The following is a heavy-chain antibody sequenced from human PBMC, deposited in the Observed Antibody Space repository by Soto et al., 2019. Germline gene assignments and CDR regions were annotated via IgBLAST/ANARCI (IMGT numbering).Heavy chain of an antibody. Sequence: DVQVLESGADLVQPGGSLRLSCAASGFTFSSYAMSWLRQAPGKGLEWVSSVSAGGDITYYSDSVKGRFTISRDNSNNALFLQRHSLRIEATGLYYRARGDRGGSGSPASYYYSGLDVWGQATTVPVSS. CDR1: GFTFSSYA. V-gene: IGHV3-23*01. D-gene: IGHD3-10*01. CDR3: ARGDRGGSGSPASYYYSGLDV. J-gene: IGHJ6*02. CDR2: VSAGGDIT.